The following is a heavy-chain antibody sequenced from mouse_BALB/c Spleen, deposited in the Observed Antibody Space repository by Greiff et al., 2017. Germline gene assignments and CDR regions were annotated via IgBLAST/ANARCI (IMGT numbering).Heavy chain of an antibody. J-gene: IGHJ4*01. D-gene: IGHD1-2*01. CDR3: ARAAPYDAMDY. CDR2: ISSGGST. CDR1: GFTFSSYA. V-gene: IGHV5-6-5*01. Sequence: EVQRVESGGGLVKPGGSLKLSCAASGFTFSSYAMSWVRQTPEKRLEWVASISSGGSTYYPDSVKGRFTISRDNARNILYLQMSSLRSEDTAMYYCARAAPYDAMDYWGQGTSVTVSS.